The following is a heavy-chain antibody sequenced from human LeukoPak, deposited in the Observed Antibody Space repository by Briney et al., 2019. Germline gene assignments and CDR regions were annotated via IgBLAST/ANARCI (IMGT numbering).Heavy chain of an antibody. CDR3: ARVPPSAHQLLSSDY. V-gene: IGHV1-18*04. Sequence: ASVIVSCKASGYTFTNYGISWVRQAPGQGLEWMSWISANKGETKYAQNFQGRVSMTTDTSTTTAYMDLGRLRSDDTAVYYCARVPPSAHQLLSSDYWGQGTKVTVSS. J-gene: IGHJ4*02. CDR2: ISANKGET. D-gene: IGHD2-2*01. CDR1: GYTFTNYG.